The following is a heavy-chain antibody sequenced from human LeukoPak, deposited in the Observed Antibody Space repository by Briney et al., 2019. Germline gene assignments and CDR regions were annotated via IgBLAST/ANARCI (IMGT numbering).Heavy chain of an antibody. V-gene: IGHV3-23*01. J-gene: IGHJ4*02. D-gene: IGHD3-3*01. CDR3: AKQPYDFWSGYSPYHFDY. CDR2: ISGSGGST. Sequence: GGSLRLSCAASGFTFSSFAMSWVRQAPGKGLEWVSAISGSGGSTYYADSVKGRFTISRDNSKNTLYLQMNSLRAEDTAVYYCAKQPYDFWSGYSPYHFDYWGQGTLVTVSS. CDR1: GFTFSSFA.